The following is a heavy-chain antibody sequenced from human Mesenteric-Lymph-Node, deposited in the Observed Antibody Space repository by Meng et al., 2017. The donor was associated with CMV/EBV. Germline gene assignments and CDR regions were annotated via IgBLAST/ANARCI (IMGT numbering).Heavy chain of an antibody. CDR3: VRTLNACSGASCYGN. D-gene: IGHD2-2*01. V-gene: IGHV3-74*01. Sequence: GESLKISCAVSGFPFSTSWLHWVRQAPGKGLVWVSRISTDGTITRYADSVQGRFTISRDNAKNTLYLQMNTLTAEDTAVYFCVRTLNACSGASCYGNWGQGTLVTVSS. CDR1: GFPFSTSW. CDR2: ISTDGTIT. J-gene: IGHJ4*02.